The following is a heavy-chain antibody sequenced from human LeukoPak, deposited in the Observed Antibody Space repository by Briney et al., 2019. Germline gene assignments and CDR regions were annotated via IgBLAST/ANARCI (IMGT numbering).Heavy chain of an antibody. Sequence: GGSLRLSCAASGFTFSSYAMSWVRQAPGKGLEWVSAISGSGASTYYADSVKGRFTISGDNSKDTLYLHVNSLRAEDTAVYYCAKVNTYGSHYYFDYWGQGTLVTVSS. V-gene: IGHV3-23*01. CDR3: AKVNTYGSHYYFDY. CDR1: GFTFSSYA. D-gene: IGHD3-10*01. CDR2: ISGSGAST. J-gene: IGHJ4*02.